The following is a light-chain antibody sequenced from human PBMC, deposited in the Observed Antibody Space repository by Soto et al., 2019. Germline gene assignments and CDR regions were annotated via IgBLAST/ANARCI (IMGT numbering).Light chain of an antibody. CDR1: QSVSGNY. Sequence: EIVLTLSPGTLSLSPGERATLSCRASQSVSGNYLAWYQQKFGKAPRLLLYGASSRATCIQDRFSGSGSGTDLTLTISRVETEDFAVYYCQKYGGSPLLTVGGGTRVQIK. V-gene: IGKV3-20*01. CDR2: GAS. J-gene: IGKJ4*01. CDR3: QKYGGSPLLT.